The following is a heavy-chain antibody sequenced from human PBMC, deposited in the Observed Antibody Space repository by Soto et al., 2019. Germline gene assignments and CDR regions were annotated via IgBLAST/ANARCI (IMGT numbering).Heavy chain of an antibody. J-gene: IGHJ4*02. D-gene: IGHD2-15*01. Sequence: GGSLRLACAATGFTFSSYSMNWVRQTPGKGMEWLSYISTTSSTTYYADSVKGRFTISRDNARNSLYLQMNSLRDDDTAVYYCARPTSDCSGGSCFEHWGQGTLVTVSS. CDR2: ISTTSSTT. CDR3: ARPTSDCSGGSCFEH. CDR1: GFTFSSYS. V-gene: IGHV3-48*02.